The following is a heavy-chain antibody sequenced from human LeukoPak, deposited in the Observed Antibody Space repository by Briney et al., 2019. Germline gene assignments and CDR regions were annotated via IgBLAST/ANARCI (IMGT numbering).Heavy chain of an antibody. V-gene: IGHV4-38-2*02. D-gene: IGHD3-10*01. J-gene: IGHJ4*02. Sequence: SETLSLTCTVSGYSISSGYYWGWIRQPPGKGLEWIGSIYHSGSTYYNPSLKSRVTISVDTSKNQFSLKLSSVTAADTAVYYCARGGDRGVMTDWGQGTLVTVSS. CDR1: GYSISSGYY. CDR2: IYHSGST. CDR3: ARGGDRGVMTD.